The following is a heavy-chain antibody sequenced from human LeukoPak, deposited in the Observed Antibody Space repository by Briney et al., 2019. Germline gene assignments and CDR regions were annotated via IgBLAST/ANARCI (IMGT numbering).Heavy chain of an antibody. CDR3: AKDQDWAVAGTFDY. CDR2: ISGSGGST. Sequence: PGGSLRLSCAASGFTFSNYAMSWVRQAPGKGLEWVSGISGSGGSTYYADSVKGRLTISRDNSKNTLYLQMDSLRAEDTAVYYCAKDQDWAVAGTFDYWGQGTLVTVSS. CDR1: GFTFSNYA. D-gene: IGHD6-19*01. V-gene: IGHV3-23*01. J-gene: IGHJ4*02.